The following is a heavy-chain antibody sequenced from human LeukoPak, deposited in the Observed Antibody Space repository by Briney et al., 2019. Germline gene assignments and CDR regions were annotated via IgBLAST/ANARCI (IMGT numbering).Heavy chain of an antibody. D-gene: IGHD3-22*01. CDR1: GGSFSGYY. CDR2: INHSGST. V-gene: IGHV4-34*01. J-gene: IGHJ4*02. Sequence: SETLSLTCAVYGGSFSGYYWSWIRQPPGKGLEWIGEINHSGSTNYNPSLKSRVTISVDTSKNQFSLKLSSVTAADTAVYYCARGPRPYDSSGYYYYWGQGILVTVSS. CDR3: ARGPRPYDSSGYYYY.